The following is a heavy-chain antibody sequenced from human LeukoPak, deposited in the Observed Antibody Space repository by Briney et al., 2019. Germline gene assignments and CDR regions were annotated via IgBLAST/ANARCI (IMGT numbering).Heavy chain of an antibody. J-gene: IGHJ5*02. CDR2: IYHSGST. V-gene: IGHV4-4*02. Sequence: SETLSLTCAVSGGSISSSNWWSWVRQPPGKGLEWIGEIYHSGSTNYNPSLKSRVTISVDKSKNQFSLKLSSVTAADTAVYYCARHLLLWFGETFLNWFDPWGQGTLVTVSS. CDR3: ARHLLLWFGETFLNWFDP. CDR1: GGSISSSNW. D-gene: IGHD3-10*01.